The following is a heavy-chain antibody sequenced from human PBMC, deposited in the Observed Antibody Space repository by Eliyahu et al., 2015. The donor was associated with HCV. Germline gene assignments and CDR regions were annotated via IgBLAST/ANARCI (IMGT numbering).Heavy chain of an antibody. CDR2: IKSKTGGGTT. Sequence: EVQLVESGGGLVKPGGSLRLSCAASGFXFXNAWXNWVRQAPGRGLEXVGXIKSKTGGGTTDYAAPVKGRFTISRDDSKNTLYLQMNSLKNEDTAVYYCTTVLKDYYYYGMDVWGQGTTVTVSS. J-gene: IGHJ6*02. CDR1: GFXFXNAW. CDR3: TTVLKDYYYYGMDV. V-gene: IGHV3-15*07.